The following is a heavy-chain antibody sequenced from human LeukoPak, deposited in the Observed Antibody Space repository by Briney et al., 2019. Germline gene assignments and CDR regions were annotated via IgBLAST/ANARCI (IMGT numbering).Heavy chain of an antibody. D-gene: IGHD2-15*01. J-gene: IGHJ4*02. V-gene: IGHV4-34*01. CDR1: GGSFSGYY. CDR2: INHSGST. Sequence: SETLSLTCAVYGGSFSGYYWSWIRQPPGKGLEWIGEINHSGSTSYNPSLKSRVTMSVDTSKHQFSLKLGSVTAADTAVYYCARLPYCSGGSCYFDYWGQGTLVTVSS. CDR3: ARLPYCSGGSCYFDY.